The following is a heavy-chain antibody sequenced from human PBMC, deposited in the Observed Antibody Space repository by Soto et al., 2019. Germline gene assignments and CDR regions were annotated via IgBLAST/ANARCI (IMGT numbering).Heavy chain of an antibody. Sequence: XATLSLACTVSGDCFTGGNYYWSWIRQPPGKGLEWIGHIYYSGSTYYNPSLKSRVTISFETSNNQLSLKVTSVTAADTAVYYCAIITVDKYMISWFDPWGQGTLVTVSS. CDR3: AIITVDKYMISWFDP. V-gene: IGHV4-61*01. CDR2: IYYSGST. D-gene: IGHD3-16*01. J-gene: IGHJ5*01. CDR1: GDCFTGGNYY.